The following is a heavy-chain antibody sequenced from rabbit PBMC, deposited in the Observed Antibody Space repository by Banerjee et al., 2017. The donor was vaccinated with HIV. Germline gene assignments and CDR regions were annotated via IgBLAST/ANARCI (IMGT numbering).Heavy chain of an antibody. V-gene: IGHV1S40*01. D-gene: IGHD4-2*01. CDR2: INTGSGSA. Sequence: QSLEESGGGLVQPGASLTLTCKASGFDFSSYTMNWVRQAPGKGLEWIGCINTGSGSAYYASWVNGRFTISKTSSTTVTLQMTSLTAADTATYFCARGISVSRGLWGQGTLVTVS. J-gene: IGHJ4*01. CDR1: GFDFSSYT. CDR3: ARGISVSRGL.